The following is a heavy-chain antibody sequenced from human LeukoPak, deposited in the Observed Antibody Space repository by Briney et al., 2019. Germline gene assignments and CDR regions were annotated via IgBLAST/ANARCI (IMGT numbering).Heavy chain of an antibody. J-gene: IGHJ4*02. V-gene: IGHV1-46*01. D-gene: IGHD1-1*01. CDR1: GYTFTSNY. Sequence: ASVKGSCKASGYTFTSNYIHWVRQAPGQGLEWMGMIYPRDGSTSYAQKFQGRVTVTRDTPTSTVHMELSGLRSEDTAVYYCARDQERFAYWGQGTPATVSS. CDR3: ARDQERFAY. CDR2: IYPRDGST.